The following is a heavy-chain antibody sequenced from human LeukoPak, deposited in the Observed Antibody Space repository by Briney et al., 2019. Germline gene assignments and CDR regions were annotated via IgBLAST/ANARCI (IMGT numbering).Heavy chain of an antibody. D-gene: IGHD2-2*01. CDR1: GGSISSGDYY. CDR2: IYYSGST. V-gene: IGHV4-30-4*01. J-gene: IGHJ4*02. CDR3: ARYCSSTSCSPGIYYFDY. Sequence: PSETLSLTCIVSGGSISSGDYYWSWIRQPPGKGLEWIGYIYYSGSTYYNPSLKSRVTISVDTSKNQFSLKLSSVTAADTAVYYCARYCSSTSCSPGIYYFDYWGQGTLVTVSS.